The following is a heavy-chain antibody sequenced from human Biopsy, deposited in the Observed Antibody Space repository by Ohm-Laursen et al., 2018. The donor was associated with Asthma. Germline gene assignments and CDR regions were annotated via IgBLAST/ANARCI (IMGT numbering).Heavy chain of an antibody. Sequence: SQTLSLTCTVSGGSISSGGYYWSWIRQHPGKGLEWIGYIYYSGSTYYNPPLKSRVTISVDTSKNQFSLKLSSVTAADTAVYYCARDGSSVAGTPYGMDVWGQGTTVTVSS. J-gene: IGHJ6*02. CDR3: ARDGSSVAGTPYGMDV. CDR1: GGSISSGGYY. CDR2: IYYSGST. D-gene: IGHD6-19*01. V-gene: IGHV4-31*03.